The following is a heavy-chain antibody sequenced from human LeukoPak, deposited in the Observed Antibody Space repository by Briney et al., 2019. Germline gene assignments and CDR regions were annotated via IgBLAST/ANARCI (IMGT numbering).Heavy chain of an antibody. J-gene: IGHJ4*02. CDR1: GYSSTNYW. Sequence: GESLKISCQGSGYSSTNYWIGWVRQMPGKGLEWMGIIYPGDSDTRYSPSFQGQVTISADKSISTAYLQWSSLKASDTAMYYCARLAVPYCSSTSCPYYFDYWGQGTLVTVSS. D-gene: IGHD2-2*01. V-gene: IGHV5-51*01. CDR2: IYPGDSDT. CDR3: ARLAVPYCSSTSCPYYFDY.